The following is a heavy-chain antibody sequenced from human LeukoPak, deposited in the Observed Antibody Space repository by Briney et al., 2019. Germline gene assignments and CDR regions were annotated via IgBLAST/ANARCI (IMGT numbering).Heavy chain of an antibody. CDR1: GGTFSSYA. CDR2: IIPIFGTA. V-gene: IGHV1-69*01. CDR3: ARAGGPKYCSGGSCYSRGLYGMDV. D-gene: IGHD2-15*01. J-gene: IGHJ6*02. Sequence: SVKVSCKASGGTFSSYAISWVRQAPGQGLEWMGGIIPIFGTANHAQKFQGRVTITADESTSTAYMELSSLRSEDTAVYYCARAGGPKYCSGGSCYSRGLYGMDVWGQGTTVTVSS.